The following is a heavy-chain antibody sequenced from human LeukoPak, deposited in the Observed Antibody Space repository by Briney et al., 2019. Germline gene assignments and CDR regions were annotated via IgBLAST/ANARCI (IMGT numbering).Heavy chain of an antibody. Sequence: GGSLRLSCAASGFTFSSYAMSWVRQAPGKGLEWVSAISGSGGSTYYADSVKGRFTISRDNSKKTLYLQMNSLRAEETAVYYCAKGSTYYDFWSGYFWSRYFDYWGQGTLVTVSS. D-gene: IGHD3-3*01. CDR2: ISGSGGST. CDR1: GFTFSSYA. V-gene: IGHV3-23*01. CDR3: AKGSTYYDFWSGYFWSRYFDY. J-gene: IGHJ4*02.